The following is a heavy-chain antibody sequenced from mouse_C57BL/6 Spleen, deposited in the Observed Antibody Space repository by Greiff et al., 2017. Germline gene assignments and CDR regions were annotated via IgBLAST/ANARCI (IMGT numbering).Heavy chain of an antibody. J-gene: IGHJ1*03. CDR2: IWSGGST. V-gene: IGHV2-2*01. CDR3: DRRSDYDYDGVPHWYFDV. CDR1: GFSLTSYG. D-gene: IGHD2-4*01. Sequence: QVQLQQSGPGLVQPSQSLSITCTVSGFSLTSYGVHWVRQSPGKGLEWLGVIWSGGSTDYNAAFISRLSISKDNSKSQVFFKMNSLQADDTAIYYCDRRSDYDYDGVPHWYFDVWGTGTTVTVSS.